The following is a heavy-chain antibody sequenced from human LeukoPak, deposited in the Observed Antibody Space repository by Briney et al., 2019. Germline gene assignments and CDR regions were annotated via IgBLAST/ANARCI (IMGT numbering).Heavy chain of an antibody. J-gene: IGHJ4*02. CDR2: ISHDGSNK. D-gene: IGHD3-3*01. Sequence: GRSLRLSCVASGFTFSSYGMPWVRQAPGEGLEWVALISHDGSNKDYADSVKGRFTISRDNSKNTVYLQMNSLRAEDTAVYYCARDSGGYYFDYWGQGTLVTVSS. V-gene: IGHV3-30*03. CDR3: ARDSGGYYFDY. CDR1: GFTFSSYG.